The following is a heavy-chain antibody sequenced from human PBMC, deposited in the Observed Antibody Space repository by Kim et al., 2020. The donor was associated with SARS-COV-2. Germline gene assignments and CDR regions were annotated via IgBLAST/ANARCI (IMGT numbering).Heavy chain of an antibody. CDR3: VKDRGMVTTGTGTFDY. Sequence: SEKDIFTISRDNAKNTLYLQMSSLRTEDTAVYYCVKDRGMVTTGTGTFDYWGQGTLVTVSS. D-gene: IGHD4-17*01. V-gene: IGHV3-64D*09. J-gene: IGHJ4*02.